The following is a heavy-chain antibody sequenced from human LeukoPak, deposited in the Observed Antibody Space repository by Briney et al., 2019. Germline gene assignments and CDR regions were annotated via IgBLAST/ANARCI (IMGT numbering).Heavy chain of an antibody. V-gene: IGHV3-21*01. Sequence: GGSLRLSCAASGFTFSSYSMSWVRQAPGKGLEWDSSISSSSTYIYYADSVKGRFTISRDNAKNSLYLQMNSLRAEDTAVYYCARDGYYGSGKRGDYWGQGTLVTVSS. CDR3: ARDGYYGSGKRGDY. CDR2: ISSSSTYI. J-gene: IGHJ4*02. CDR1: GFTFSSYS. D-gene: IGHD3-10*01.